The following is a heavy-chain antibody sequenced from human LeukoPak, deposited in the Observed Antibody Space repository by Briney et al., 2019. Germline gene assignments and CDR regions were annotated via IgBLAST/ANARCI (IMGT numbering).Heavy chain of an antibody. CDR1: GYMFTGYY. CDR2: INPNSGAT. D-gene: IGHD2-21*02. V-gene: IGHV1-2*02. J-gene: IGHJ4*02. Sequence: ASVKVSCKASGYMFTGYYIHWVRQAPGQGLEWMGWINPNSGATNCPQKFQGRVTMSRDTSIRTVYMDLSALTFDDTAVYFCARSRVTTIPNLDYWGQGILVTVSS. CDR3: ARSRVTTIPNLDY.